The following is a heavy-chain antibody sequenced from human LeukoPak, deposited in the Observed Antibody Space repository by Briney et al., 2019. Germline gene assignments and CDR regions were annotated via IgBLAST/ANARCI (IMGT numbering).Heavy chain of an antibody. V-gene: IGHV3-23*01. CDR3: AKDTSGYSSSWSDY. D-gene: IGHD6-13*01. CDR2: ISASGGST. CDR1: GFTFSSYA. J-gene: IGHJ4*02. Sequence: GGSLRLSCVASGFTFSSYAINWVRQVPGKGLEWVSAISASGGSTYYADSVKGRFTISRDNSKNTLYVQMNSLRAKDTAVYYCAKDTSGYSSSWSDYWGQGTLVTVSS.